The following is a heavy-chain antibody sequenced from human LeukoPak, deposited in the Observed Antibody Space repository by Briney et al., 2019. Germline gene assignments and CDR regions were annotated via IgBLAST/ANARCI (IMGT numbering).Heavy chain of an antibody. CDR3: IAARLNDYYYYMDV. J-gene: IGHJ6*03. CDR1: GFTFSSYS. Sequence: GGSLRLSCAASGFTFSSYSMNWVRQAPGKGLEWVSYISSSSSTIYYADSVKGRFTISRDNAKNSLYLQMNSLRAEDTAVYYCIAARLNDYYYYMDVWGKGTTVTVSS. D-gene: IGHD6-6*01. CDR2: ISSSSSTI. V-gene: IGHV3-48*01.